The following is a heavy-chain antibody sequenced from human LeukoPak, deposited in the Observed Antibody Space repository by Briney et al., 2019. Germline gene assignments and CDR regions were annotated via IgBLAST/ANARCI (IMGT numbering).Heavy chain of an antibody. Sequence: SETLSLTCTVSGGSISSYYWSWIRQPPGKGLEWIGYIYYSGSTNYNPSLKSRVTISVDTSKNQFSLKLSSVTAADTAVYYCARRKTPYDSSYWWFDPWGQGTLVTVSS. CDR1: GGSISSYY. CDR2: IYYSGST. V-gene: IGHV4-59*08. D-gene: IGHD3-22*01. CDR3: ARRKTPYDSSYWWFDP. J-gene: IGHJ5*02.